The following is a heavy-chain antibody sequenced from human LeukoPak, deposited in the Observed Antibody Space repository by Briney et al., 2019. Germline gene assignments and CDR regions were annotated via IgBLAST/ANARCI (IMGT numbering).Heavy chain of an antibody. CDR1: GYTFTSYD. V-gene: IGHV1-8*01. J-gene: IGHJ1*01. CDR3: VRGDNVVSTAMLLLRY. Sequence: ASMKVSCKASGYTFTSYDINWVRQATGQGLEWMGWMNPNSGNTGYAQKFQGRVTMTRNTSISTAYMELSSLSSDDTAVYYCVRGDNVVSTAMLLLRYWGQGTLVAVSS. D-gene: IGHD2-21*02. CDR2: MNPNSGNT.